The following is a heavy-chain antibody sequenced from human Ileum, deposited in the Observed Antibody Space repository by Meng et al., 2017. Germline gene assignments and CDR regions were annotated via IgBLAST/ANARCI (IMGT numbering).Heavy chain of an antibody. D-gene: IGHD3-16*01. CDR2: INEDGRVT. J-gene: IGHJ4*02. Sequence: EVQVVEAGGGLVPPGGSLRLSCAASGFTFSNYWMHWVRQTPGKGLVWVSRINEDGRVTNYADSVEGRFTVSRDNAKNTLYLQMNSLRVEDTGIYYCARINYVEDSWGQGTLVTVSS. V-gene: IGHV3-74*01. CDR3: ARINYVEDS. CDR1: GFTFSNYW.